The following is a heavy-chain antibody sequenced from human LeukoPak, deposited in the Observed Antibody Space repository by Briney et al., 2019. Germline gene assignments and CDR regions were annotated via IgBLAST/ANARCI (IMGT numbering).Heavy chain of an antibody. CDR1: GFAFGSYS. CDR2: IDSAGTI. J-gene: IGHJ4*02. CDR3: AREDYDFWSGYRIKSLAY. V-gene: IGHV3-48*01. D-gene: IGHD3-3*01. Sequence: PGGSLRLSCAASGFAFGSYSMNWVRQAPGKGLEWVSHIDSAGTINYADSVKGRFTISRGNAKNSLSLQMNSLRAEDTAVYYCAREDYDFWSGYRIKSLAYWGQGTLVTVSS.